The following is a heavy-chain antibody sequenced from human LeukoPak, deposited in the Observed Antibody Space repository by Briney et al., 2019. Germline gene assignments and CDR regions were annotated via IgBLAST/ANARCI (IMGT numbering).Heavy chain of an antibody. V-gene: IGHV3-7*01. D-gene: IGHD3-22*01. CDR3: ARARYDSSGTYYFDY. CDR2: IKEDGSEK. J-gene: IGHJ4*02. Sequence: PGGSLRLSCAASGFTFSSYWMSWVRQAPGKGLEWVANIKEDGSEKYYVDSVKGRFTISRDSAKNSLYLQMNSLRAEDTAVYYCARARYDSSGTYYFDYWGQGTLVTVSS. CDR1: GFTFSSYW.